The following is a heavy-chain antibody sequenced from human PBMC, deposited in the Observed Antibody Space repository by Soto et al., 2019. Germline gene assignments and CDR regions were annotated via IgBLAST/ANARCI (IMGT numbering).Heavy chain of an antibody. V-gene: IGHV3-30-3*01. Sequence: PGGSLRLSCAASGFTFSSYAMHWVRQAPGKGLEWVAVISYDGSNKYYADSVKGRFTISRDNSKNTLYLQMNSLRAEDTAVYYCAREPSAADYYYGMDVWGQGTKVTVSS. CDR2: ISYDGSNK. J-gene: IGHJ6*02. D-gene: IGHD6-13*01. CDR1: GFTFSSYA. CDR3: AREPSAADYYYGMDV.